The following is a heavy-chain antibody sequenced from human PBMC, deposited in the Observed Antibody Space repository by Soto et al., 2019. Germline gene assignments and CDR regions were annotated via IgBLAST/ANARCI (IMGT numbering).Heavy chain of an antibody. CDR1: GYTFTSYG. J-gene: IGHJ5*02. CDR2: ISTYNGNT. V-gene: IGHV1-18*01. D-gene: IGHD3-16*01. CDR3: ARAKVLITPNWFDP. Sequence: QVQLVQSGGEVKKPGASVKVSCKASGYTFTSYGITWLRQAPGQGLEYLAWISTYNGNTDFAQKVQNRVTLTSDTSTSTAYMELRSLRPDDTAVYYCARAKVLITPNWFDPWGQGTLVTVSS.